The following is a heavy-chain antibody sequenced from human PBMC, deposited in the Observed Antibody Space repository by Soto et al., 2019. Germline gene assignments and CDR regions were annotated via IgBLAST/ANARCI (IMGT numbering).Heavy chain of an antibody. V-gene: IGHV4-34*01. CDR3: ARGLILWFGELSRRGGYYYYMDV. D-gene: IGHD3-10*01. Sequence: QVQLQQWGAGLLKPSETLSLTCAVYGGSFSGYQWSWIRQTPGKGLEWIGGINDSGDINYNPSLKSRVTILVESPKKQISLRLSSGTAADTAVYYCARGLILWFGELSRRGGYYYYMDVWGKGTTVTVSS. CDR2: INDSGDI. J-gene: IGHJ6*03. CDR1: GGSFSGYQ.